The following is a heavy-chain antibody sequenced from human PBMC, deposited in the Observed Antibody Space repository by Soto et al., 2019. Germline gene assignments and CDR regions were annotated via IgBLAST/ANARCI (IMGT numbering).Heavy chain of an antibody. Sequence: PSETLSLTCAVYGGSFSGYYWSWIRQPPGKGLEWIGEINHSGSTNYNPSLKSRVTISVDTSKNQFSLKLSSVTAADTAVYYCAREQWVYYYYYGMDVWGQGTTVTVSS. CDR1: GGSFSGYY. J-gene: IGHJ6*02. CDR3: AREQWVYYYYYGMDV. D-gene: IGHD1-26*01. V-gene: IGHV4-34*01. CDR2: INHSGST.